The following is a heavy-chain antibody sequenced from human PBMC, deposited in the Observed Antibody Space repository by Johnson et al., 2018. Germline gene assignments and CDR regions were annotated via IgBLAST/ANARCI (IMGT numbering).Heavy chain of an antibody. Sequence: EVQLLESGAEVKKPGESLKISCKGSGYSFSNYWIGWVRQMPGKGLEWMGIIYPGDSDTRYSPSFQGQVTISADKSIRAADLQWSSLKASDTAMYYCASPRGYSSGYYREIWGQGTMVTVSS. CDR2: IYPGDSDT. D-gene: IGHD3-22*01. V-gene: IGHV5-51*01. CDR3: ASPRGYSSGYYREI. CDR1: GYSFSNYW. J-gene: IGHJ3*02.